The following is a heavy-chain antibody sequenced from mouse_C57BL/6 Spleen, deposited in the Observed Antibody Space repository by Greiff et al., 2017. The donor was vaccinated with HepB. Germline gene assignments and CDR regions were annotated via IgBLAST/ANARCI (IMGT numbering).Heavy chain of an antibody. D-gene: IGHD5-5*01. V-gene: IGHV1-82*01. CDR1: GYAFSSSW. CDR3: ASYLDYAMDY. Sequence: QVQLQQSGPELVKPGASVKISCKASGYAFSSSWMNWVKQRPGKGLEWIGRIYPGDGDTNYNGKFKGKATLTADKSSSTAYMQLSSLTSEDSTVYFCASYLDYAMDYWGQGTSVTVSS. CDR2: IYPGDGDT. J-gene: IGHJ4*01.